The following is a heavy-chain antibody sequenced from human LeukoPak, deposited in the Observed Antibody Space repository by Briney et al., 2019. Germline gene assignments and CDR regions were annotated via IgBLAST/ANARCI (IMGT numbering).Heavy chain of an antibody. CDR1: GFTFSSYG. CDR2: ISYDGSNK. Sequence: PGGSLRLSCAASGFTFSSYGMHWVRQAPGKGLEGVAVISYDGSNKYYADSVKGRFTISRDNSKNTLYLQMNSLRAEDTAVYYCAKDVRLYGDYISYYYYGMDVWGQGTTVTVSS. J-gene: IGHJ6*02. CDR3: AKDVRLYGDYISYYYYGMDV. V-gene: IGHV3-30*18. D-gene: IGHD4-17*01.